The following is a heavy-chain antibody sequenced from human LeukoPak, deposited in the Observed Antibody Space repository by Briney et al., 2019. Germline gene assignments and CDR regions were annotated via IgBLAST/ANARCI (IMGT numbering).Heavy chain of an antibody. CDR2: IGSSSRCI. D-gene: IGHD2-15*01. CDR1: GFTFNIYT. V-gene: IGHV3-21*01. Sequence: GGSLRLSCAASGFTFNIYTMTWVRQAPGKGLEWVSSIGSSSRCIYYADSVKGRFTISRDNDKNSVYLQMNSLRAEDTAVYYCARDCSSSAFDIWGQGTMVTVSS. CDR3: ARDCSSSAFDI. J-gene: IGHJ3*02.